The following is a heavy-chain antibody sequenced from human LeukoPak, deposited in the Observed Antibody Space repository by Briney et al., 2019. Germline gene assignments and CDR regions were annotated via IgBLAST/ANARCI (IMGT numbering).Heavy chain of an antibody. Sequence: ASVKVSCKASGYTFTGYYMHWVRQAPGQGLEWMGWINPNSGGTNYAQKFQGRVTMARDTSISTAYMELSRLRSDDTAVYYCARAPSDYYDFWSGYYNHNWFDPWGQGTLVTVSS. V-gene: IGHV1-2*02. CDR3: ARAPSDYYDFWSGYYNHNWFDP. CDR2: INPNSGGT. CDR1: GYTFTGYY. J-gene: IGHJ5*02. D-gene: IGHD3-3*01.